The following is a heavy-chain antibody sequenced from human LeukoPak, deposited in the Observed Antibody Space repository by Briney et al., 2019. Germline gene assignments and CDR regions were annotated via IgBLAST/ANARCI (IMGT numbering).Heavy chain of an antibody. D-gene: IGHD3-10*01. CDR2: IWYDGGHK. CDR3: ARDLLLWFGELSGDSDY. J-gene: IGHJ4*02. CDR1: GFTFSSYG. Sequence: GGSLRLSCAASGFTFSSYGMHWVRQAPGKGLEWVAVIWYDGGHKYYADSVKGRFTISRDNSKNTLHLQMNSLRAEDTAVYYCARDLLLWFGELSGDSDYWGQGTLVTVSS. V-gene: IGHV3-33*01.